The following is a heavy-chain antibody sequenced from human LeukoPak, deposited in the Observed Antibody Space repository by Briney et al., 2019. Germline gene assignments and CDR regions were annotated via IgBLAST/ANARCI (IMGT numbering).Heavy chain of an antibody. D-gene: IGHD6-19*01. CDR3: AREGTYGWYNWFDP. CDR2: IYYTGGT. Sequence: SETLSLTCAVSGGSISSSNWWSWVRQPPGKELEWIGYIYYTGGTNYNPSLKSRVTITPDTSKNQFSLRLTSVTAADTAVYYCAREGTYGWYNWFDPWGQGTLVTVSS. CDR1: GGSISSSNW. J-gene: IGHJ5*02. V-gene: IGHV4-4*02.